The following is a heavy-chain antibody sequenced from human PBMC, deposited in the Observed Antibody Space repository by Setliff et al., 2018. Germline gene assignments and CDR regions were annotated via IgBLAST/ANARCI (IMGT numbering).Heavy chain of an antibody. V-gene: IGHV3-7*01. J-gene: IGHJ3*02. CDR2: IRPDGSGN. Sequence: GGSLRLSCAASGFTFSNYAMTWVRQAPGQGLEWVADIRPDGSGNFYADAVRGRFTASRDNARNSLFLQMNSLSVEDTAMYYCARDPEGGEFDIWGRGTLVTVSS. D-gene: IGHD2-21*01. CDR1: GFTFSNYA. CDR3: ARDPEGGEFDI.